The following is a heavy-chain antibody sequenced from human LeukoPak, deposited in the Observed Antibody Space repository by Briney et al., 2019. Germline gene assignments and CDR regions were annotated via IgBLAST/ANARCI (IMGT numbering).Heavy chain of an antibody. Sequence: PGGSLRLSCAASGFTFSSYGMHWVRQAPGKGLEWVAVISYDGSNKCYADSVKGRFTISRDNSKNTLYLQMNSLRAEDTAVYYCRMDYSSSDYWGQGTLVTVSS. CDR2: ISYDGSNK. J-gene: IGHJ4*02. D-gene: IGHD6-6*01. V-gene: IGHV3-30*03. CDR3: RMDYSSSDY. CDR1: GFTFSSYG.